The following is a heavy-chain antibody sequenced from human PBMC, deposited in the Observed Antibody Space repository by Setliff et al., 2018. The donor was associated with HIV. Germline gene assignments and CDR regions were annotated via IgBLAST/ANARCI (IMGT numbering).Heavy chain of an antibody. J-gene: IGHJ4*02. CDR2: IHYSGST. CDR1: GGSIRNYY. CDR3: ARHDPEGTLSFGELSSLSNVDS. D-gene: IGHD3-10*01. Sequence: SETLSLTCSVSGGSIRNYYWSWIRQPPGKGLEWIGNIHYSGSTSYNPSLKSRVTISVDTSKNQFSLKLTSVTAADTAVYYCARHDPEGTLSFGELSSLSNVDSWGQGTLVTV. V-gene: IGHV4-59*01.